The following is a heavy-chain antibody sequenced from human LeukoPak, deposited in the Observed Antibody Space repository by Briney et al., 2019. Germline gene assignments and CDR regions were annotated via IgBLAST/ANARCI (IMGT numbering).Heavy chain of an antibody. CDR2: IYYSGST. V-gene: IGHV4-31*03. J-gene: IGHJ4*02. CDR3: ARASDSSGVFDY. Sequence: SETLSLTCTVSGGSISSGGYYWSWIRQHPGKGLEWIGYIYYSGSTYYNPSLKSRVTISVDTSKNQFSRKLSSVTAADTAVYYCARASDSSGVFDYWGQGTLVTVSS. CDR1: GGSISSGGYY. D-gene: IGHD3-22*01.